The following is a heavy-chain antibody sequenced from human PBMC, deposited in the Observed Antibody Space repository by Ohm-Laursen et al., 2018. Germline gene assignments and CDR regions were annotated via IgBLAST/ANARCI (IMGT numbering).Heavy chain of an antibody. CDR3: ASGRQYFDRIMGY. CDR2: IQEDGSDK. D-gene: IGHD3-9*01. V-gene: IGHV3-7*01. Sequence: GSLRLSCSASGFTFGSYWMGWVRQAPGKGLEWVANIQEDGSDKYYMDSVKGRFTISRDNAKNSLYPQMNSLRAEDTAVYYCASGRQYFDRIMGYWGQGSLVTVSS. J-gene: IGHJ4*02. CDR1: GFTFGSYW.